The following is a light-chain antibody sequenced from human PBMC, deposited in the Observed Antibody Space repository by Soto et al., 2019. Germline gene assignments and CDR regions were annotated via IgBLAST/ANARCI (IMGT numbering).Light chain of an antibody. J-gene: IGKJ4*01. CDR1: QRISNY. Sequence: IQMTQSPSSLSASLGDRVTITCRASQRISNYLNWYQQKPGKAPKLLISAASNLQSGVPSRFSGSGAGTYFTLTINTLQPDDSATYYCRQTSNTLGTFGGGTKVEIK. V-gene: IGKV1-39*01. CDR2: AAS. CDR3: RQTSNTLGT.